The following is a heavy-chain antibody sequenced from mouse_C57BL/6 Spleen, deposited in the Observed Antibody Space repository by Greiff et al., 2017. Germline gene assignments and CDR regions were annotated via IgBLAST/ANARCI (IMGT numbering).Heavy chain of an antibody. CDR1: GYAFSSYW. J-gene: IGHJ1*03. CDR3: ARSDYYTWYFDV. V-gene: IGHV1-9*01. D-gene: IGHD2-12*01. CDR2: IYPGNGDT. Sequence: QVQLQQSGAELMKPGASVKLSCKATGYAFSSYWMEWVKQRPGKGLEWIGEIYPGNGDTNYNGKFKGKATFTADTSSNTAYMQLSSLTTEDSAIYFCARSDYYTWYFDVWGTGTTVTVSS.